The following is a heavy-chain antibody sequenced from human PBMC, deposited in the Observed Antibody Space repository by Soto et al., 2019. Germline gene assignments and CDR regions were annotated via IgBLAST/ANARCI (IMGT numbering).Heavy chain of an antibody. V-gene: IGHV1-69*08. CDR1: GGGFTTYT. CDR3: ARDAVGSTPSFDF. Sequence: QVQLVQSGPEVKKPGSSVKVSCKASGGGFTTYTVSWVRQAPGQGLEWMGRVIPIIDRANYARKFQGRVPITADKSTSTAYLKLSGLTSEDTAVYFCARDAVGSTPSFDFWGQGTLVTVSS. CDR2: VIPIIDRA. D-gene: IGHD1-26*01. J-gene: IGHJ4*02.